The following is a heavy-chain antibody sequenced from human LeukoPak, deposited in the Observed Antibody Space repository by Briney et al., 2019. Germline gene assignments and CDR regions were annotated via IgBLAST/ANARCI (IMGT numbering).Heavy chain of an antibody. D-gene: IGHD6-19*01. J-gene: IGHJ4*02. V-gene: IGHV3-23*01. CDR1: GFTFSIYA. Sequence: GGSLRLSCAASGFTFSIYAMSWVRRAPGKGLEWVSTISVSGGSTYYTDSVKGRFTISRDNSKNTLYLQMNSLRADDTAVYYCATYPPYSSGWYWAYWGQGTLVTVSS. CDR3: ATYPPYSSGWYWAY. CDR2: ISVSGGST.